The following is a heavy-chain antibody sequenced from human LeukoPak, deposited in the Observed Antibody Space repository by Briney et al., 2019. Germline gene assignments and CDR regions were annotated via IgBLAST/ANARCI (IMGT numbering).Heavy chain of an antibody. Sequence: GGSLRLSCAASGFTFSSYAMSWVRQAPGKGLEWVSAISGSGGNTYYADSVKGRFTISRDNSKNTLYLQMNSPRAEDTAVYYCAKDLRWPSFDYWGQGTLVTVSS. J-gene: IGHJ4*02. V-gene: IGHV3-23*01. CDR1: GFTFSSYA. D-gene: IGHD4-23*01. CDR3: AKDLRWPSFDY. CDR2: ISGSGGNT.